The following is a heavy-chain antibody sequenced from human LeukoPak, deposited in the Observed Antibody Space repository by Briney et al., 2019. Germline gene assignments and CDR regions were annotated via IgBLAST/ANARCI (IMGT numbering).Heavy chain of an antibody. CDR3: ARNSYDSSGYYLGLND. CDR1: GYTFTGYY. D-gene: IGHD3-22*01. CDR2: INPNSGGT. V-gene: IGHV1-2*02. Sequence: ASVKVSCKASGYTFTGYYMHWVRQAPGQGLEWMGWINPNSGGTNNAQKFQGRVTMTRDTSISTAYMELSRLRSDDTAVYYCARNSYDSSGYYLGLNDWGQGTLVTVSS. J-gene: IGHJ4*02.